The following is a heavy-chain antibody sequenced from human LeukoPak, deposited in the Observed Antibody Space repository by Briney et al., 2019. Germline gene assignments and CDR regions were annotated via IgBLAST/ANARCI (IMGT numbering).Heavy chain of an antibody. J-gene: IGHJ5*02. Sequence: SVKVSCKASGGSFSSYAISWVRQAPGQGLEWMGGIIPIFGTANYAQKFQGRVTITADESTSTAYMELSSLRSEDTAVYYCAKEETYYYGSGIPVRQINWFDLWGQGTLVTVSS. D-gene: IGHD3-10*01. CDR1: GGSFSSYA. CDR3: AKEETYYYGSGIPVRQINWFDL. V-gene: IGHV1-69*13. CDR2: IIPIFGTA.